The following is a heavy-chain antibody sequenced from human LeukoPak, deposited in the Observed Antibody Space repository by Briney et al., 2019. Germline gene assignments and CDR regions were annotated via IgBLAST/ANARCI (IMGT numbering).Heavy chain of an antibody. CDR1: GGTFSSYA. V-gene: IGHV1-69*01. Sequence: ASVKVSCKASGGTFSSYAISWVRQAPGQGLEWMGGIIPIFGTANYAQKFQGRVTITADESTSTAYMELSSLRSEDTAVYYCARSQLGYCSSTSCQQTYYYYYGMDVWGQGTTVTVSS. CDR3: ARSQLGYCSSTSCQQTYYYYYGMDV. D-gene: IGHD2-2*01. J-gene: IGHJ6*02. CDR2: IIPIFGTA.